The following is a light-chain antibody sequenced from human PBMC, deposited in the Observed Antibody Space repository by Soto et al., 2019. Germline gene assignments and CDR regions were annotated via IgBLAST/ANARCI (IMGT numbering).Light chain of an antibody. CDR3: SSYTSSSTLVV. CDR1: SSDVGGYNY. Sequence: QSALTQPASVSGSPGQSITISCTGTSSDVGGYNYVSWYQQHPGKAPKLMIYDVSNRPSGVSNRFSGSKSGNTASLTISGLQGEDEADYYCSSYTSSSTLVVFGGGTKVPVL. CDR2: DVS. J-gene: IGLJ2*01. V-gene: IGLV2-14*01.